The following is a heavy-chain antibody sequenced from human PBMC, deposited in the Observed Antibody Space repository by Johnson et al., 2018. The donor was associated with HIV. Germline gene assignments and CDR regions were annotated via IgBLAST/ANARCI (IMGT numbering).Heavy chain of an antibody. CDR1: GFTFDDYA. CDR3: AKGHTSSSIAPLGI. V-gene: IGHV3-9*01. D-gene: IGHD6-6*01. Sequence: QLVESGGGLVQPGRSLRLSCAASGFTFDDYAMHWVRQAPGKGLEWVSGISWNSGSMGYADSVKGRFTISRDNAKNSLYLQMNSLRAEDTALYYCAKGHTSSSIAPLGIWGQGTMVTVSP. CDR2: ISWNSGSM. J-gene: IGHJ3*02.